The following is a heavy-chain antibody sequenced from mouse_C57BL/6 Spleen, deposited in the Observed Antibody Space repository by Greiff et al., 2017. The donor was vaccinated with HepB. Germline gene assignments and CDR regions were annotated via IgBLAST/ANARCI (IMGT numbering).Heavy chain of an antibody. CDR1: GFSLTSYG. CDR2: IWAGGRT. V-gene: IGHV2-9*02. CDR3: AICEDK. D-gene: IGHD6-5*01. Sequence: VKLQESGPGLVAPSQSLSITCTVSGFSLTSYGVHWVRQPPGKGLEWLGVIWAGGRTKYNSALMSRLSISKDNSKSQAFLKMNGLQTDDTAMYYCAICEDKWSQGTTLTVYS. J-gene: IGHJ2*01.